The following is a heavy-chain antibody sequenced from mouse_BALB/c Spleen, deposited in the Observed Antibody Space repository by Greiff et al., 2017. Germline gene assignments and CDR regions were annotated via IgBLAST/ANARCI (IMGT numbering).Heavy chain of an antibody. CDR3: ARSGLPFLYYAMDD. D-gene: IGHD2-2*01. V-gene: IGHV5-17*02. Sequence: EVQLVESGGGLVQPGGSRKLSCAASGFTFSSFGMHWVRPAPEKGLEWVAYISSGSSTIYYADTVKGRFTISRDNPKNTLFLQMTSLRSEDTAMYYCARSGLPFLYYAMDDWGQGTSVTVSS. J-gene: IGHJ4*01. CDR2: ISSGSSTI. CDR1: GFTFSSFG.